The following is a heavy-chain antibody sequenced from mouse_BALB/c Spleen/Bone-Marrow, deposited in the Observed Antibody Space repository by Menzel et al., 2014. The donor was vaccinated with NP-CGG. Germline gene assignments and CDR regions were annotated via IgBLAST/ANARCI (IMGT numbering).Heavy chain of an antibody. D-gene: IGHD1-2*01. Sequence: VQLVESGPQLVRPGASVKISCKASGYSFTSYWMHWVKQRPGQGLEWIGMIDPSDSETRLNQKFKDKATLTVDKSSGTAYMQLSSPTSEDSAVYYCARDGNTTATYYYAMDYWGQGTSVTVSS. CDR1: GYSFTSYW. CDR2: IDPSDSET. J-gene: IGHJ4*01. V-gene: IGHV1S126*01. CDR3: ARDGNTTATYYYAMDY.